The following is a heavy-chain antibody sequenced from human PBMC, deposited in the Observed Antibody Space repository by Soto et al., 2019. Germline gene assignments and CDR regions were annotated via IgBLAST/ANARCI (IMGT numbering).Heavy chain of an antibody. J-gene: IGHJ6*02. CDR2: IRYDGSNK. CDR1: GFTFRNFG. V-gene: IGHV3-33*08. CDR3: ARDGDIQGGPPPKNYAMDV. Sequence: QVRLVESGGGVVQPGRSLRLSCSASGFTFRNFGFHWVRQAPGKGLEWVALIRYDGSNKYYAESLKGRVSISRDNSKNTLYLEMKSLRFEDTAVYYCARDGDIQGGPPPKNYAMDVWGQGTTVTVSS. D-gene: IGHD5-12*01.